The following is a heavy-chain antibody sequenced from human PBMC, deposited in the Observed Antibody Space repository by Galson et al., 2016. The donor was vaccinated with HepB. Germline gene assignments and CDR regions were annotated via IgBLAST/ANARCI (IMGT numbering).Heavy chain of an antibody. CDR1: GFIVSSNY. D-gene: IGHD1-1*01. Sequence: LRLSCAASGFIVSSNYINWVRQAPGKGLEWVSLINSGGSTYYADSVKGRFTSSRDNSKNTVYLQMNSLRVEDTAVYYCARERQDSTNWPRRTYYYAMDVLSQGTTVTVSS. J-gene: IGHJ6*02. V-gene: IGHV3-66*01. CDR3: ARERQDSTNWPRRTYYYAMDV. CDR2: INSGGST.